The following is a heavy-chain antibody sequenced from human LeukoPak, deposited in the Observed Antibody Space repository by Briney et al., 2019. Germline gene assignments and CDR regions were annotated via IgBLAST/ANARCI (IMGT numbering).Heavy chain of an antibody. CDR3: AKDRLRSTSCYFDY. CDR2: ISYDGSNK. CDR1: GFTFSSYG. Sequence: SGGYLRLSCAASGFTFSSYGMHWVRQAPGKGLEWVAVISYDGSNKYYADSVKGRFTISRDNSKNTLYLQMNSLRAEDTAVYYCAKDRLRSTSCYFDYWGQGTLVTVSS. V-gene: IGHV3-30*18. J-gene: IGHJ4*02. D-gene: IGHD2-2*01.